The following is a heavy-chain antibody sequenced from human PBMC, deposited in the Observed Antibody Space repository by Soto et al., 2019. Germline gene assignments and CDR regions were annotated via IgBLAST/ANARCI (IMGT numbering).Heavy chain of an antibody. CDR1: GGTFSSYA. V-gene: IGHV1-69*01. D-gene: IGHD1-26*01. J-gene: IGHJ6*02. CDR2: IIPIFGTA. Sequence: QVQLVQSGAEVKKPGSSVKVSCKASGGTFSSYAISWVRQAPGQGLEWMGGIIPIFGTANYAQKFQGRVTITADESTRTAYMELSSLRSEDTAVYYCARVVGSYYYYGMDVWGQGTTVTVSS. CDR3: ARVVGSYYYYGMDV.